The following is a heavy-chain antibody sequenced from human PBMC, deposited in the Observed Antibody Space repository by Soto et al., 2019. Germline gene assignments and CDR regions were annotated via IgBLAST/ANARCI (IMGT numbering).Heavy chain of an antibody. D-gene: IGHD3-16*01. Sequence: QVQLVQSGAEVKKPGASVKVSCKASGYTFTSYDSNWVRQATGQGPEWMGWMNPNSGNTGYAQKFQGRVTMTRNSSIRTAYIELSSLRSEDTAVYYCARSIMIAFGGVIAADAFDIWGQGTMVTVSS. CDR1: GYTFTSYD. V-gene: IGHV1-8*01. CDR2: MNPNSGNT. J-gene: IGHJ3*02. CDR3: ARSIMIAFGGVIAADAFDI.